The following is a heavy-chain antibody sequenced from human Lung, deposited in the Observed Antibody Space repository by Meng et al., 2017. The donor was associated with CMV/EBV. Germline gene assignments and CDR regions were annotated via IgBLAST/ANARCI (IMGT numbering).Heavy chain of an antibody. CDR2: IKYDGSEK. D-gene: IGHD3-3*01. V-gene: IGHV3-7*01. CDR3: ARDSYDLWRGYYGMDV. CDR1: GFSFSSYW. Sequence: ESLKISCVASGFSFSSYWMSWVRQAPGKGLEWVANIKYDGSEKHYPDSVKGRFTISRDDAKNSLHLQMKSLRAEDTAVYYCARDSYDLWRGYYGMDVWGQGTXVTVSS. J-gene: IGHJ6*02.